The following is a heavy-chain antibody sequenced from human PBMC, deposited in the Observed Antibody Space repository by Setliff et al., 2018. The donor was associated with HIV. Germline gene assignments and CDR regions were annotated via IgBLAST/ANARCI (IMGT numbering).Heavy chain of an antibody. V-gene: IGHV1-3*04. CDR3: ARDEVPRGYSYGYFQNY. D-gene: IGHD5-18*01. CDR1: GYTFTKYA. Sequence: GASVKVSCKASGYTFTKYAMHWVRQAPGQRLEWMGWINTGNGNTKYSQKFQGRVTITRDTSASTVYMHMSSLRSEDTALYYCARDEVPRGYSYGYFQNYCGQGTLVTVSS. CDR2: INTGNGNT. J-gene: IGHJ4*02.